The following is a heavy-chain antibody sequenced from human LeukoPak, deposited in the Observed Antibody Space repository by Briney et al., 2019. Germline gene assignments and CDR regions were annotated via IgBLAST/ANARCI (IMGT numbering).Heavy chain of an antibody. V-gene: IGHV3-21*01. CDR1: GFTFSSYS. J-gene: IGHJ5*02. D-gene: IGHD6-19*01. Sequence: GGSLRLSCAASGFTFSSYSMNWVRQSPGKGLEWVSSISSSSSYIYYADSVKGRFTISRDNAKNSLYLQMNSLRVEDTAVYYCARANLSTTAAIAVAGTGNWFDPWGQGTLVTVSS. CDR2: ISSSSSYI. CDR3: ARANLSTTAAIAVAGTGNWFDP.